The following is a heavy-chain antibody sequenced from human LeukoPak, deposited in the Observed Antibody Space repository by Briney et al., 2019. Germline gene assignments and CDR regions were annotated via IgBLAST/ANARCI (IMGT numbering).Heavy chain of an antibody. CDR3: ARRNGRPFDY. J-gene: IGHJ4*02. D-gene: IGHD1-1*01. CDR2: IYPGDSDT. CDR1: GYSFTSYW. Sequence: GESLKISFQGSGYSFTSYWIGWVRPMPGKGLEWMGIIYPGDSDTTYSPSFQGQVTISADKSISTAYLQWSSLKASDTAMYYCARRNGRPFDYWGQGTLVTVSS. V-gene: IGHV5-51*01.